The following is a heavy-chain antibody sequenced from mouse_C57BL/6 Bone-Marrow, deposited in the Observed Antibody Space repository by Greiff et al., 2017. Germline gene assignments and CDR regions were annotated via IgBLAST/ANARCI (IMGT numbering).Heavy chain of an antibody. CDR3: AREGYGNYFDY. J-gene: IGHJ2*01. D-gene: IGHD2-10*02. CDR1: GYSIPSDY. CDR2: ISYSGST. V-gene: IGHV3-8*01. Sequence: EVKLVESGPGLAKPSQTLSLTCSVTGYSIPSDYWNWIRKFPGNKLEYMGYISYSGSTYYNPSLKSRISITRDTSKNQYYLQLNSVTTEDTATYYCAREGYGNYFDYWGQGTTLTVSS.